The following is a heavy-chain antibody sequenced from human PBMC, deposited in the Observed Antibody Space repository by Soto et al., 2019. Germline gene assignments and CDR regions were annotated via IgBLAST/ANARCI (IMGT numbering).Heavy chain of an antibody. CDR2: ISPGDSDT. V-gene: IGHV5-51*03. CDR1: GYSFTNYW. CDR3: ARRSTIFGVVTKRAFDI. D-gene: IGHD3-3*01. J-gene: IGHJ3*02. Sequence: EVQLVQSAAEVKKPGESLKISCRGSGYSFTNYWIGWVRQMPGKGLEWMGIISPGDSDTRYSPSFQGQVTMSADKSISTAYLQWSSLKASDTAMYYCARRSTIFGVVTKRAFDIWGQGTMVTVSS.